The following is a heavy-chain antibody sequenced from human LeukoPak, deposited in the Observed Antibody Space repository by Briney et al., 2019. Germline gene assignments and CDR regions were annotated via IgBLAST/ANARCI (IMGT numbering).Heavy chain of an antibody. D-gene: IGHD3-3*01. J-gene: IGHJ4*02. V-gene: IGHV3-23*01. Sequence: GGSLRLSCATSGFTFSSAWMNWVRQAPGKGLEWVSAISAGGGSTYYADSVKGRFTISRDNSKNTLYLQMNSLRAEDTAVYYCAKEISSQRITIFGVVDYWGQGTLVTVSS. CDR3: AKEISSQRITIFGVVDY. CDR1: GFTFSSAW. CDR2: ISAGGGST.